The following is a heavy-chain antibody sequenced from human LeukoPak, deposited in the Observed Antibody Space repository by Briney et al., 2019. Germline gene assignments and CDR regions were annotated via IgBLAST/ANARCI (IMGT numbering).Heavy chain of an antibody. D-gene: IGHD3-10*01. CDR1: GVSISSYY. V-gene: IGHV4-59*01. Sequence: PSETLSLTCTVSGVSISSYYWSWIRQPPGKGLEWIGYIYYSGSTNYNPSLKSRVTISVDTSKNQFSLKLSSVTAADTVVYYCARSIWSDAFDIWGQGTMVTVSS. CDR3: ARSIWSDAFDI. J-gene: IGHJ3*02. CDR2: IYYSGST.